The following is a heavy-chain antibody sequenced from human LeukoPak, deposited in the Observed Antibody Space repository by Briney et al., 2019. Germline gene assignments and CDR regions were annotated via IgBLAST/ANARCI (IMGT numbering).Heavy chain of an antibody. Sequence: ASVKVSCKASGYTFTSYGISWVRQAPGQGLEWMGCISAYDGNTNYAHKLQGRFTMTTDKSTSTAYMELRSLRADDTAVYYCARSYGSGWYYFDYWGQGTMVTVSS. V-gene: IGHV1-18*01. CDR3: ARSYGSGWYYFDY. D-gene: IGHD6-19*01. CDR2: ISAYDGNT. CDR1: GYTFTSYG. J-gene: IGHJ4*02.